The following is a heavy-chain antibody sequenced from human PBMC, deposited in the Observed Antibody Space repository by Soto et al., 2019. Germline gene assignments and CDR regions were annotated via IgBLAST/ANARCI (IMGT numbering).Heavy chain of an antibody. CDR2: ISSSSSTI. D-gene: IGHD5-12*01. Sequence: GGSLRLSCAASGFTFSSYSMNWVRQAPGKGLEWVSYISSSSSTIYYADSVKGRFTISRDNAKNSLYLQMNSLRAEDTAVYYCARDFSMVIVAPGYWGQGTLVTVSS. V-gene: IGHV3-48*01. CDR1: GFTFSSYS. CDR3: ARDFSMVIVAPGY. J-gene: IGHJ4*02.